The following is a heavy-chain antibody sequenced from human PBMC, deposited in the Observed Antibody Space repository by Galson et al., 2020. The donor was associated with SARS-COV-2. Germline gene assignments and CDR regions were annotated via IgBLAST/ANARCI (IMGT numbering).Heavy chain of an antibody. D-gene: IGHD2-15*01. Sequence: GESLKISCAASGFTFSSYAMHWVRQAPGKGLEWVAVISYDGSNKYYADSVKCRFTISRDNSKNTLYLQMNSLRAEDTSVYYCASEVVASGFDYWGQGTLVTVSS. CDR3: ASEVVASGFDY. V-gene: IGHV3-30*04. J-gene: IGHJ4*02. CDR2: ISYDGSNK. CDR1: GFTFSSYA.